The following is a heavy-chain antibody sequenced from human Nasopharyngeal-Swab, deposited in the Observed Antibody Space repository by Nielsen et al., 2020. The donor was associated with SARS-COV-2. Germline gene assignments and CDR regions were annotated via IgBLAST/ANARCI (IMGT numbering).Heavy chain of an antibody. CDR1: GFTFSSYG. Sequence: GGSLRLSCAASGFTFSSYGMHWVRQAQGKGLEWAAVIWYEGSNKYYADSVKGRFTISRDNSKNTLNLQMNSLGAEDTAVYYCARDNPPQWLVIDDAFDIWGQGTMVTVSS. V-gene: IGHV3-33*01. CDR2: IWYEGSNK. J-gene: IGHJ3*02. CDR3: ARDNPPQWLVIDDAFDI. D-gene: IGHD6-19*01.